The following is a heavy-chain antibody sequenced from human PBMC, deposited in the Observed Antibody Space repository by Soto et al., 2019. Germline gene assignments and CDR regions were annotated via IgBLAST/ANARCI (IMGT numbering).Heavy chain of an antibody. J-gene: IGHJ4*02. CDR3: AREVRGGSRLDY. CDR2: IYHSGST. Sequence: PSETLSLTCAVSGGSISSGGYSWSWIRQPPGKGLEWIGYIYHSGSTYYNPSLKSRVTISVDRSKNQFSLKLSSVTAADTAVYYCAREVRGGSRLDYWGQGTLVTVSS. CDR1: GGSISSGGYS. D-gene: IGHD2-15*01. V-gene: IGHV4-30-2*01.